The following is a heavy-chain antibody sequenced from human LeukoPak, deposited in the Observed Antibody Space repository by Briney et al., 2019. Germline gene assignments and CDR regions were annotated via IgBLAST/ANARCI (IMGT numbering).Heavy chain of an antibody. CDR3: ARDPTTVTKGFDI. V-gene: IGHV4-59*11. J-gene: IGHJ3*02. D-gene: IGHD4-17*01. CDR1: ADSFSSHY. CDR2: ISYSGST. Sequence: SETLPLTCTVSADSFSSHYWTWIRQPPGKGLEWIGYISYSGSTNYNPSLKSRVTISVDTSKNQFSLKLSSVTAADTAVYYCARDPTTVTKGFDIWGQGTMVTVSS.